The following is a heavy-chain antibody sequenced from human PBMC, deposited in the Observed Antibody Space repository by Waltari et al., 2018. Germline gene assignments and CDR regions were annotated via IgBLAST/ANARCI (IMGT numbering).Heavy chain of an antibody. V-gene: IGHV1-69*01. J-gene: IGHJ3*02. CDR3: AREVLGGYISHAFDI. CDR1: GGTLRSYA. CDR2: IIPIFGTA. D-gene: IGHD3-22*01. Sequence: QVQLVQSGAEVKKPGSSVTVSCKASGGTLRSYAISWVRQAPGQGLEWMGGIIPIFGTANYAQKFQGRVTITADESTSTAYMELSSLRSEDTAVYYCAREVLGGYISHAFDIWGQGTMVTVSS.